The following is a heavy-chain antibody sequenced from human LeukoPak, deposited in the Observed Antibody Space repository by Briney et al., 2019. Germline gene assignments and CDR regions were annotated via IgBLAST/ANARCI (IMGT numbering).Heavy chain of an antibody. V-gene: IGHV3-30*18. CDR1: GFTFSSYG. J-gene: IGHJ4*02. Sequence: GRSLRLSCAASGFTFSSYGMHWVRQAPGKGLEWVAVISYDGSNKYYADSVKGRFTISRDNSKNTLYLQMNSLRAEDTAVYYCAKVLELWFGEYPFDYWGQGTLVTVSS. CDR2: ISYDGSNK. D-gene: IGHD3-10*01. CDR3: AKVLELWFGEYPFDY.